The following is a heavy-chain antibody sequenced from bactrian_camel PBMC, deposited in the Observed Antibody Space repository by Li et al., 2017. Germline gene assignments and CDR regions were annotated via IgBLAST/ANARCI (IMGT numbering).Heavy chain of an antibody. J-gene: IGHJ4*01. D-gene: IGHD6*01. Sequence: QLVESGGGAVQAGGSLRLSCEATQYGGLLAYMGWFRQAPGKEREGVATIGSDGRTTYADSVKGRFTISKDNAESTLYLQMNSLKTEDTAVYYCTRNVAGISAPLYWGQGTQVTVS. CDR3: TRNVAGISAPLY. V-gene: IGHV3S53*01. CDR1: QYGGLLAY. CDR2: IGSDGRT.